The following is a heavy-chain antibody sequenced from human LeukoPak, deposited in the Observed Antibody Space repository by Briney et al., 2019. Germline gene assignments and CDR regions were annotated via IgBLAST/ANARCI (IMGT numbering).Heavy chain of an antibody. CDR2: IIPILGIA. V-gene: IGHV1-69*04. D-gene: IGHD4-23*01. CDR1: GGTFSSYA. CDR3: AKHLFGNSDVDWFDP. J-gene: IGHJ5*02. Sequence: SVKVSCKASGGTFSSYAISWVRQAPGQGLEWMGRIIPILGIANYAQKFQGRVTITADKSTSTAYMELSSLRSEDTAVYYCAKHLFGNSDVDWFDPWGQGTLVTVSS.